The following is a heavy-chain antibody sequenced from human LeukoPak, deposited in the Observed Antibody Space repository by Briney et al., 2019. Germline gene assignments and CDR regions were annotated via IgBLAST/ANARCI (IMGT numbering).Heavy chain of an antibody. CDR3: ARYPNYYGSGSYA. J-gene: IGHJ5*02. CDR1: GYTFTGYY. Sequence: GASVKVSCKASGYTFTGYYMHWVRQAPGQGLEWMGWINPNSGNTGYAQKFQGRVTMTRNTSISTAYMELSSLRSEDTAVYYCARYPNYYGSGSYAWGQGTLVTVSS. V-gene: IGHV1-8*02. D-gene: IGHD3-10*01. CDR2: INPNSGNT.